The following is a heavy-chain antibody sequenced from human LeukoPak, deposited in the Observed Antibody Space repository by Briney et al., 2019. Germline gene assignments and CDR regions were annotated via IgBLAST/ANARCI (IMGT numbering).Heavy chain of an antibody. Sequence: GSLRLSCAASGFTFSSYAMSWVRQAPGKGLEWVSAISGSGGSTYYADSVKGRFTISRGDSKNTLYLQMNRLRAEDTALYYCARGGRYNSPVLFDYWGQGTLVTVSS. V-gene: IGHV3-23*01. CDR1: GFTFSSYA. CDR3: ARGGRYNSPVLFDY. D-gene: IGHD3-16*02. J-gene: IGHJ4*02. CDR2: ISGSGGST.